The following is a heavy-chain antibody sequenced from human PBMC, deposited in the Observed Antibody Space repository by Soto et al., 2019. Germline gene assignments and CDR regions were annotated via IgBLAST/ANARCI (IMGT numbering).Heavy chain of an antibody. CDR1: GLPLSTSGVG. CDR3: ARRGGYDVLRN. J-gene: IGHJ4*02. CDR2: IYWNDAK. D-gene: IGHD5-12*01. Sequence: HITLKESGHTLVKPTQTLTLTCTFSGLPLSTSGVGVTWIRQSPGKALQWLTIIYWNDAKRYSPSLESRVSITKDTFKNQVVLTLATMHPVDTATGYCARRGGYDVLRNWGPGTLVTVSS. V-gene: IGHV2-5*01.